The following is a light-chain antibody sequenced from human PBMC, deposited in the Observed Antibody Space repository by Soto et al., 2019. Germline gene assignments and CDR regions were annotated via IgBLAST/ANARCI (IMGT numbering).Light chain of an antibody. J-gene: IGKJ1*01. CDR2: LGS. CDR1: QSLLHSKGYNY. Sequence: DIVMTQSPLSLPVTPGEPASISCRSSQSLLHSKGYNYLDWYLQKPGQSPQLLIYLGSNRVSGVPDRFSGSGSGTDFTLKISRVEAEDVGVYYCMQALQTWTFGQGTKVEIK. CDR3: MQALQTWT. V-gene: IGKV2-28*01.